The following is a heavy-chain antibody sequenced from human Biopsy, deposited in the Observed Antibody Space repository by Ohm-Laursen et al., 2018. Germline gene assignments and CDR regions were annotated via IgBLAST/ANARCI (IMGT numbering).Heavy chain of an antibody. D-gene: IGHD5-24*01. CDR2: VYHSGTT. CDR1: GGSLSSGSNY. CDR3: ARHDGNGPFALDS. Sequence: SDTLSLTCSVSGGSLSSGSNYWAWIRQPPGKGLEWIGSVYHSGTTYYSPSLKSRVTISVDTSKIHLSLKVTSVTAADTAAYYCARHDGNGPFALDSWGQGTLVTVSS. J-gene: IGHJ4*02. V-gene: IGHV4-39*01.